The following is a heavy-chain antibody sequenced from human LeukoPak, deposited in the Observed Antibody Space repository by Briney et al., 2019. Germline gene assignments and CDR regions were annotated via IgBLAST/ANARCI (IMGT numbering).Heavy chain of an antibody. CDR2: INPNSGGT. J-gene: IGHJ4*02. CDR1: GYTFTGYY. CDR3: AISLISVDGTTFDY. V-gene: IGHV1-2*02. D-gene: IGHD6-13*01. Sequence: ASVKVSCKASGYTFTGYYMHWVRQAPGQELEWMGWINPNSGGTKYAQKFQGRVTLTRDTSISTAYMELSSLTSDDTAVFYCAISLISVDGTTFDYWGQGSLVTVSS.